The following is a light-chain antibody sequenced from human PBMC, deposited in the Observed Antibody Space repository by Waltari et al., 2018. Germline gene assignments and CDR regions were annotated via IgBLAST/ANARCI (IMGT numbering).Light chain of an antibody. CDR3: QQYNSYSST. CDR2: KAS. V-gene: IGKV1-5*03. CDR1: QSISSW. Sequence: DIQMTQSPSTLSASVGDRVTITCRASQSISSWLAWYQQKPGKAPKLLIYKASSLESGVPGRFSGSGSGTEFTLTISSLQPDDFATYYCQQYNSYSSTFGQGTKVEIK. J-gene: IGKJ1*01.